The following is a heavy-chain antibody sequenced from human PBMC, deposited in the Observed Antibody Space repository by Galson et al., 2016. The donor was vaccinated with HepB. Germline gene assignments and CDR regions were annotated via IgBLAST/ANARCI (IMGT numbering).Heavy chain of an antibody. J-gene: IGHJ4*02. Sequence: TLSLTCTVSGGSISSGGYYWSWIRQHPGKGLEWVGFTSYSGSAHYNPSLKSRPTMSVDTSKNQLSLKLFSVTAADTAVYYCARVGRLDFWSGFYVPPFDYWGQGTLVTVSS. CDR2: TSYSGSA. V-gene: IGHV4-31*03. D-gene: IGHD3-3*01. CDR1: GGSISSGGYY. CDR3: ARVGRLDFWSGFYVPPFDY.